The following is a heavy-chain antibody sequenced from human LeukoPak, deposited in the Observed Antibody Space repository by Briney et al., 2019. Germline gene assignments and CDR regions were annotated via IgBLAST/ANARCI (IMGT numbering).Heavy chain of an antibody. D-gene: IGHD3-10*01. CDR3: AKAYGSGSYNWFDP. CDR2: INHSGST. Sequence: PSETLSLTCAVYGGSFSSYYWSWIRQPPGKGLEWIGEINHSGSTNYNPSLKSRVTISVDTSKNQFSLKLSSVTAADTAVYYCAKAYGSGSYNWFDPWGQGTLVTVSS. CDR1: GGSFSSYY. V-gene: IGHV4-34*01. J-gene: IGHJ5*02.